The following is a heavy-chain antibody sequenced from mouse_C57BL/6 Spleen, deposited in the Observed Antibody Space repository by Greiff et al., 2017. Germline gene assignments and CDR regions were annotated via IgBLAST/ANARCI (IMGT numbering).Heavy chain of an antibody. J-gene: IGHJ4*01. CDR1: GFSLTSYG. V-gene: IGHV2-3*01. CDR3: AKEGNYDYDRGPYYYAMDY. Sequence: VKLVESGPGLVAPSQSLSITCTVSGFSLTSYGVSWVRQPPGKGLEWLGVIWGDGSTNYHSAHLSRLSISKDNSKSQVFLKLNSLQTDDTATYYCAKEGNYDYDRGPYYYAMDYWGQGTSVTVSS. D-gene: IGHD2-4*01. CDR2: IWGDGST.